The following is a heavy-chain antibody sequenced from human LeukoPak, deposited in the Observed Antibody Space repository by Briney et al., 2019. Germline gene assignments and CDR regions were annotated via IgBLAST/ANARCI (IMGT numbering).Heavy chain of an antibody. CDR3: ARYCSSTSCPSYYYYYMDV. Sequence: ASVKVSCKASGYTFTSYGINWVRQATGQGLEWMGWMNPNSGNTGYAQKFQGRVTMTRNTSISTAYMELSSLRSEDTAVYYCARYCSSTSCPSYYYYYMDVWGKGTTVTVSS. CDR2: MNPNSGNT. CDR1: GYTFTSYG. D-gene: IGHD2-2*01. J-gene: IGHJ6*03. V-gene: IGHV1-8*01.